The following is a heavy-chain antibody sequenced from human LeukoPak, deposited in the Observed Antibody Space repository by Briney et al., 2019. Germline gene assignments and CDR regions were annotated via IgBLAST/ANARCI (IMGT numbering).Heavy chain of an antibody. D-gene: IGHD3-16*01. CDR3: ARGLLWGSSPGLDY. CDR1: GGSISSSSYY. CDR2: IYYSGST. J-gene: IGHJ4*02. Sequence: SETLSLTCTVSGGSISSSSYYWGWIRQPPGTGLEWIGSIYYSGSTYYNPSLKSRVTISVDTSKNQFSLKLSSVTAADTAVYYCARGLLWGSSPGLDYWGQGTLVTVSS. V-gene: IGHV4-39*01.